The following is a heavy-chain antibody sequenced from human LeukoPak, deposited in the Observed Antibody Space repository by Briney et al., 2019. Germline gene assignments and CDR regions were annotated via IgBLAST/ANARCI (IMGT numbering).Heavy chain of an antibody. CDR2: IYSGGST. Sequence: GGSLRLSCAASGFTVSSNYMSWVRQAPGKGLEWVSVIYSGGSTYYADSVKGRFTISRDNSKNTLYLQMNSLRAEDTAVYYCARGSRWLSLDYWGQGTLVTVSS. CDR3: ARGSRWLSLDY. CDR1: GFTVSSNY. D-gene: IGHD6-19*01. J-gene: IGHJ4*02. V-gene: IGHV3-53*01.